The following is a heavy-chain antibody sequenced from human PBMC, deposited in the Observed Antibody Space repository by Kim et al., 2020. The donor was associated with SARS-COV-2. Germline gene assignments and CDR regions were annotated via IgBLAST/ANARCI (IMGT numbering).Heavy chain of an antibody. CDR3: ARRVVPGIAAAGTGEGPQSYYYYGMDV. CDR1: GGSFSGYY. J-gene: IGHJ6*02. CDR2: INHSGST. V-gene: IGHV4-34*01. Sequence: SETLSLTCAVYGGSFSGYYWSWIRQPPGKGLEWIGEINHSGSTNYNPSLKSRVTISVDTSKNQFSLKLSSVTAADTAVYYCARRVVPGIAAAGTGEGPQSYYYYGMDVWGQGTTVTVSS. D-gene: IGHD6-13*01.